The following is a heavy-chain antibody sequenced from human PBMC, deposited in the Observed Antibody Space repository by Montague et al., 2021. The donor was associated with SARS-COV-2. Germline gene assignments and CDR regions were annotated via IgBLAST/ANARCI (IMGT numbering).Heavy chain of an antibody. CDR2: IYYSGST. CDR1: GGSISSGGYY. Sequence: TLSLTCTVSGGSISSGGYYWSWIRQHPGKGLEWIGYIYYSGSTYYNPPLKSRVTISVDTSKNQFSLKLSSVTAADTAVYYCARDTGISGAFDIWGQGTMVTVSS. D-gene: IGHD2-15*01. V-gene: IGHV4-31*03. CDR3: ARDTGISGAFDI. J-gene: IGHJ3*02.